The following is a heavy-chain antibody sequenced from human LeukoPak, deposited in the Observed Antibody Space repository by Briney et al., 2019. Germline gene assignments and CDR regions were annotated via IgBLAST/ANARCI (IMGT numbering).Heavy chain of an antibody. D-gene: IGHD1-1*01. Sequence: GGSLRLSCAASGFTFSTYGMHWVRQAPGKGLEWVAFIWHDGSDNNYADSVKGRFTISRDNSKSTLYLQMNNLRAEDTAVYYCAKDLSNSYYYYYYYMDVWGKGTTVTVSS. CDR1: GFTFSTYG. CDR2: IWHDGSDN. J-gene: IGHJ6*03. V-gene: IGHV3-30*02. CDR3: AKDLSNSYYYYYYYMDV.